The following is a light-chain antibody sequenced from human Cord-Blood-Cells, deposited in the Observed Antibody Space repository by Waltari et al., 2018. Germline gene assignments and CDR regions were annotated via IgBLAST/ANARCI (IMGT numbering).Light chain of an antibody. CDR1: QSVSSY. Sequence: ELVFTQSPATLSLSPGERATLPCRASQSVSSYLAWYQQKPGQGPRLLIYDASNRATGIPARVSGSGSGTDFTLTISSLEPEDFAVYYCQQRSNWPPRWTFGQGTKVEIK. J-gene: IGKJ1*01. CDR2: DAS. V-gene: IGKV3-11*01. CDR3: QQRSNWPPRWT.